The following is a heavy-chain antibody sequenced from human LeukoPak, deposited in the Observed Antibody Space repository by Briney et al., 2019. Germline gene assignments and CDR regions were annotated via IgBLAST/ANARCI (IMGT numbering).Heavy chain of an antibody. CDR3: AREVTTIYYYYGMDV. CDR1: AFTFSDYT. CDR2: IYSGGST. Sequence: PGGSLRLSCAASAFTFSDYTMHWVRQAPGKGLEWVSVIYSGGSTYYADSVKGRFTISRDNSKNTLYLQMNSLRAEDTAVYYCAREVTTIYYYYGMDVWGQGTTVAVSS. J-gene: IGHJ6*02. V-gene: IGHV3-66*01. D-gene: IGHD4-11*01.